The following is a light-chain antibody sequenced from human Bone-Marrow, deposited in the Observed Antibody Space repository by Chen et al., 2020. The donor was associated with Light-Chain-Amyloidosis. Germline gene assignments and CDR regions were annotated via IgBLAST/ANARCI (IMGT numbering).Light chain of an antibody. CDR3: QQRNNWPLT. Sequence: EIVMTQSPATLSVSPGESATISCRASQNINNNFAWYQQKPGQAPRLLMHGASTRATGIPARFSGSGSGTEFTLTISSLQPEDFAVYYCQQRNNWPLTFGGGTKVEI. CDR1: QNINNN. V-gene: IGKV3-15*01. J-gene: IGKJ4*01. CDR2: GAS.